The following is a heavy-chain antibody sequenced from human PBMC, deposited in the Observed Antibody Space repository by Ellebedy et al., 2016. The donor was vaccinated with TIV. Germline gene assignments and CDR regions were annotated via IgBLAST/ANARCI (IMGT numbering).Heavy chain of an antibody. D-gene: IGHD5-18*01. CDR2: FYYSGST. Sequence: MPSETLSLTCTVSGGSINSYYWSWIRQPPGKGLEWIGYFYYSGSTNYNPSLKSRVTISVDTSKKQFSLRMRSVTAADTAVYYCARGSYGSWFFDLWGRGTLVTVSS. V-gene: IGHV4-59*01. J-gene: IGHJ2*01. CDR1: GGSINSYY. CDR3: ARGSYGSWFFDL.